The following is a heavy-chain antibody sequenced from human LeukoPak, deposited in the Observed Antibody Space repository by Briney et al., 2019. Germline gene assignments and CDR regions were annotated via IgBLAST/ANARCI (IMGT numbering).Heavy chain of an antibody. J-gene: IGHJ2*01. CDR1: GFTFSSYW. D-gene: IGHD2-2*01. CDR3: ARDCDPLGIVVVPAAMSAASHWYFDL. Sequence: PGGSLRLSCAASGFTFSSYWMSWVRQAPGKGLEWVANIKQDGSEKYYVDSVKGRFTISRDNAKNSLYLQMNSLRAEDTAVYYCARDCDPLGIVVVPAAMSAASHWYFDLWGRGTLVTVSS. CDR2: IKQDGSEK. V-gene: IGHV3-7*01.